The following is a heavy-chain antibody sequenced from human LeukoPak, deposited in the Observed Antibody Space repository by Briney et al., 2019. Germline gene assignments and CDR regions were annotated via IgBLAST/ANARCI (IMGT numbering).Heavy chain of an antibody. J-gene: IGHJ4*02. CDR1: GGSISSSSYY. Sequence: PSETLSLTCTVSGGSISSSSYYWGWVRQPPGTGLEWIGSVYYSGSPYYNPSLKSRVTISVDTSKNQFSLKLSSVTAADTAVYYCARHDMVIAIGYWGQGTLVTVSS. V-gene: IGHV4-39*01. D-gene: IGHD2-21*01. CDR2: VYYSGSP. CDR3: ARHDMVIAIGY.